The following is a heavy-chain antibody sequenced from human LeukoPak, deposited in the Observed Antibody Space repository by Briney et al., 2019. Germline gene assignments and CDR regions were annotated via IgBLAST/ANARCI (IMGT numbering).Heavy chain of an antibody. CDR2: ISSSSSYI. CDR3: ARDQAAAGLYFDY. D-gene: IGHD6-13*01. CDR1: GFTFSTYS. Sequence: GGSLRLSCAASGFTFSTYSMNWVRQAPGKGLEWVSYISSSSSYIYYADSVKGRFTISRDNAKNSLYLQMNSLRAEDTAVYYCARDQAAAGLYFDYWGQGTLVTVSS. V-gene: IGHV3-21*05. J-gene: IGHJ4*02.